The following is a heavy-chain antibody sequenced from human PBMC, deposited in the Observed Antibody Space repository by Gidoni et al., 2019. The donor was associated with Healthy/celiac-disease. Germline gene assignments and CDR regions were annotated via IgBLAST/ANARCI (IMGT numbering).Heavy chain of an antibody. CDR1: GGSFSGYY. CDR3: ARAQYSSGWSPNYYFDY. CDR2: INHSGST. J-gene: IGHJ4*02. D-gene: IGHD6-19*01. V-gene: IGHV4-34*01. Sequence: QVQLQQWGAGLLKPSETLSLTCAVYGGSFSGYYWSWIRQPPGKGLEWIGEINHSGSTNYNPSLKSRVTISVDTSKNQFSLKLSSVTAADTAVYYCARAQYSSGWSPNYYFDYWGQGTLVTVSS.